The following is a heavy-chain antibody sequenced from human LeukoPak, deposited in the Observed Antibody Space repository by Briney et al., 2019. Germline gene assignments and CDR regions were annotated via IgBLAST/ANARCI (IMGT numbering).Heavy chain of an antibody. CDR1: RSTFSSYW. V-gene: IGHV3-74*01. J-gene: IGHJ4*02. D-gene: IGHD6-19*01. CDR2: INSDGSST. Sequence: PGGSLRLSCAGSRSTFSSYWMHWVRQVPGKGLVWVSRINSDGSSTIYADSVKGRFTISRDNAKNTLYLQMNSLRAEDTAVYYCARELSSGWYYFDYWGQGTLVTVSS. CDR3: ARELSSGWYYFDY.